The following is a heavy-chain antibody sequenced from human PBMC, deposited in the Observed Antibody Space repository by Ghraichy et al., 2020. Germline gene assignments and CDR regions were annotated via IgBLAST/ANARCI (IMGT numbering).Heavy chain of an antibody. V-gene: IGHV3-73*01. CDR3: ARAYSLYYHYFMDV. CDR2: IRSKAKNYAT. J-gene: IGHJ6*03. Sequence: GESLNISCAASGFTFSESTMHWVRQAPGKGLEWVGHIRSKAKNYATEYASSLQGRFTVSRDDSKDTAYLQMNSLTAEDTAVYYCARAYSLYYHYFMDVWGKGTAVTVSS. CDR1: GFTFSEST. D-gene: IGHD5-18*01.